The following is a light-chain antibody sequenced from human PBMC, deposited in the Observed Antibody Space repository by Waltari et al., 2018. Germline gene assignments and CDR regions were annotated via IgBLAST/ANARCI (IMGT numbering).Light chain of an antibody. V-gene: IGLV2-8*01. Sequence: QSALTQPPSASGSRGQSVTISCTGTSSYVGGYNYVSWYQHHPGEAPKIMIFDVNKRPSGVPVRFSGSKSANTASLTVSGLQAEDDADYYCSSYAGSNNLVFGTGTKVTVL. CDR2: DVN. CDR3: SSYAGSNNLV. CDR1: SSYVGGYNY. J-gene: IGLJ1*01.